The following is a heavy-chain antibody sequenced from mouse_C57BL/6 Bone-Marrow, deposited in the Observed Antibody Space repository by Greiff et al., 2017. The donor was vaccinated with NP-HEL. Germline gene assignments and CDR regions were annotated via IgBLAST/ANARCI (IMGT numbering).Heavy chain of an antibody. V-gene: IGHV1-9*01. Sequence: QVQLQQSGAELMKPGASVKLSCKATGYTFTGYWIEWVKQRPGHGLEWIGEILPGSGSTNYNEKFKGKATFSADPSSNTAYMQLSSLTTEDSAIYYCARSIYYYGSSYAMDYWGQGTSVTVSS. D-gene: IGHD1-1*01. CDR2: ILPGSGST. CDR1: GYTFTGYW. J-gene: IGHJ4*01. CDR3: ARSIYYYGSSYAMDY.